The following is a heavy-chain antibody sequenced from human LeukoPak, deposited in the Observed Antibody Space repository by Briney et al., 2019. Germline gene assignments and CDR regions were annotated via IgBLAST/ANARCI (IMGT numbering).Heavy chain of an antibody. CDR1: GATISRDC. CDR2: IYSSETT. V-gene: IGHV4-4*09. J-gene: IGHJ6*03. D-gene: IGHD2-21*02. Sequence: PSETLSLTSSVSGATISRDCWSLIRQAPGKGMKWIGNIYSSETTKYNPSLRSRATISGDTSKNQFSLKLSSVTAADAAVYYCARHFPYCGGDCPYYYMDVWGKGTTVTVSS. CDR3: ARHFPYCGGDCPYYYMDV.